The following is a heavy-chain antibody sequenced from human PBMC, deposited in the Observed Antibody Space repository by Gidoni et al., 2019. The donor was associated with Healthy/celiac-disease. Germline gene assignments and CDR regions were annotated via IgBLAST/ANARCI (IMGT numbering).Heavy chain of an antibody. V-gene: IGHV3-64*01. CDR2: ISSNGGST. CDR1: GFTFSSYA. CDR3: ARSQPLDTAMDNYDYGMDV. Sequence: LSCAASGFTFSSYAMHWVRQAPGKGLEYVSAISSNGGSTYYANSVKGRFTISRDNSKNTLYLQMGSLRAEDMAVYYCARSQPLDTAMDNYDYGMDVWGQGTTVTVSS. D-gene: IGHD5-18*01. J-gene: IGHJ6*02.